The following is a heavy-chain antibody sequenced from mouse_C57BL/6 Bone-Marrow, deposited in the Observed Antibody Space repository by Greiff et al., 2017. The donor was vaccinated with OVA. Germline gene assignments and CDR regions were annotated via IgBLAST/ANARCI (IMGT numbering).Heavy chain of an antibody. D-gene: IGHD3-2*01. Sequence: QVQLQQSGAELVMPGASVKLSCKASGYTFTSYWMHWVKQRPGQGLEWIGEIDPSDSYTNYNQKFQGKSTLTVDKSSSTAYMQLSSLTSEDSAVYYCARGKDSRGFAYWGQGTLVTVSA. CDR3: ARGKDSRGFAY. CDR1: GYTFTSYW. J-gene: IGHJ3*01. CDR2: IDPSDSYT. V-gene: IGHV1-69*01.